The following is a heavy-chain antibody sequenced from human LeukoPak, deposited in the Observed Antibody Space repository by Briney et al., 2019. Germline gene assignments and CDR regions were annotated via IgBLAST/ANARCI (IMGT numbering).Heavy chain of an antibody. V-gene: IGHV4-34*01. CDR1: GGSFSGYY. D-gene: IGHD2-21*01. J-gene: IGHJ6*03. CDR2: INHSGST. Sequence: SETLSLTCAVYGGSFSGYYWSWIRQPPGKGLEWIGEINHSGSTNYNPSLKSRVTISVDTSKNQFSLKLSSVTAADTAVYYCAREYCGGDCYYYYMDVWGKGTTVTVSS. CDR3: AREYCGGDCYYYYMDV.